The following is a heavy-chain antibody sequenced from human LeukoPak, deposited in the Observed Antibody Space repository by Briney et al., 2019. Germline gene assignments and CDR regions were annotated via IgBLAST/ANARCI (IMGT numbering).Heavy chain of an antibody. CDR1: GGTFSSYA. CDR3: ARDRWNCSGGSCYLGLNDY. D-gene: IGHD2-15*01. V-gene: IGHV1-69*05. Sequence: SVKVSCKASGGTFSSYAISWVRQAPGQGLEWMGGIIPIFGTANYAQKFQGRVTITTDESTSTAYMELSSLRSEDTAVYYCARDRWNCSGGSCYLGLNDYWGQGTLVTIS. J-gene: IGHJ4*02. CDR2: IIPIFGTA.